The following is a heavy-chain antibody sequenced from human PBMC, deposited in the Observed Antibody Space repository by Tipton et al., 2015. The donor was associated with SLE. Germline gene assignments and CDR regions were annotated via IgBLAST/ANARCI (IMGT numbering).Heavy chain of an antibody. CDR3: ARVRPPLSIFGVVKGTDYYYMYV. D-gene: IGHD3-3*01. CDR1: GGSFSGYY. V-gene: IGHV4-34*01. CDR2: INHSGST. J-gene: IGHJ6*03. Sequence: TLSLTCVAYGGSFSGYYWSWIRQPPGKGLEWIGEINHSGSTNYNPSLKSRVTISVDTSKNQFSLKLSSVTAADTAVYYCARVRPPLSIFGVVKGTDYYYMYVWGKGTTVTVSS.